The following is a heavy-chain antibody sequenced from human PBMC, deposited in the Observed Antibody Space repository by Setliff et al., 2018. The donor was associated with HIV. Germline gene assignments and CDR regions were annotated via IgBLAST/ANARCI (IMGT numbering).Heavy chain of an antibody. Sequence: KPSETLSLTCTVPGGSINDQYLSWIRQPPGKGLEWIGSIDYSESTKYNPSLNSRGTISLDKPKNELSLKLTSVTAADTAVYYCARHNVITYGGLLFDYYYYGLDVWGHGTTVTVSS. J-gene: IGHJ6*02. CDR2: IDYSEST. D-gene: IGHD3-16*01. V-gene: IGHV4-59*11. CDR1: GGSINDQY. CDR3: ARHNVITYGGLLFDYYYYGLDV.